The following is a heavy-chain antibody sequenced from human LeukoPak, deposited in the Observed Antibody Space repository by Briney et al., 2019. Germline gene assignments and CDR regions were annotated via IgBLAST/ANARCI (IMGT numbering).Heavy chain of an antibody. D-gene: IGHD2-21*01. CDR2: IYNSGST. CDR1: GGSFSGYY. Sequence: PSETLSLTCAVYGGSFSGYYWSWIRQPPGKGLEWIGSIYNSGSTYYNPSLKSRVTMSVDTSKNQFSLKLNSVTAADTAVYYCARDRDLRWFYYWGQGTLVTVSS. V-gene: IGHV4-34*01. J-gene: IGHJ4*02. CDR3: ARDRDLRWFYY.